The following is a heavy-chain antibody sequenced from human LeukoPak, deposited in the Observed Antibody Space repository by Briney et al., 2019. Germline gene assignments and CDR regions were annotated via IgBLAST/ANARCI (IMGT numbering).Heavy chain of an antibody. CDR1: GFTFSSYW. J-gene: IGHJ4*02. Sequence: GGSLRLSCAASGFTFSSYWMHWVRQAPGKGLVWVSRINSDGSSTSYADSVKGRFTISRDNAKNTLYLQMNSLRAEDTAVYYCARVSYDSSGYLDYWGQGTLVTVSS. V-gene: IGHV3-74*01. D-gene: IGHD3-22*01. CDR2: INSDGSST. CDR3: ARVSYDSSGYLDY.